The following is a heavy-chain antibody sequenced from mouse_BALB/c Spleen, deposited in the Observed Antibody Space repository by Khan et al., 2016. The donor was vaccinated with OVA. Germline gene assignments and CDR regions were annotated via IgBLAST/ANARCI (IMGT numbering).Heavy chain of an antibody. CDR3: ARSGYGSLGY. D-gene: IGHD1-1*01. CDR1: GYTFTDYT. CDR2: INPNNGET. V-gene: IGHV1-18*01. Sequence: VQLQQSGPELVKPGASVKISCKASGYTFTDYTMDWVRQSHGKSLEWIGDINPNNGETFCNQKFKGKATLTVDKSSSPAFMELRSLTSEDTAVYYGARSGYGSLGYWGQGTTLTVSA. J-gene: IGHJ2*01.